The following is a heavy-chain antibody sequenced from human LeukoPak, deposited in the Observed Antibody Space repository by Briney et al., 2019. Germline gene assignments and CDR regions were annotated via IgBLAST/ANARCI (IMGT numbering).Heavy chain of an antibody. J-gene: IGHJ4*02. CDR3: ARTLGPMGYYFDY. CDR1: GYTFTSYG. V-gene: IGHV1-18*01. CDR2: ISAYNGNT. Sequence: ASVKVSCKASGYTFTSYGISWVRQAPGQGLEWMGWISAYNGNTNYAQKLQGRVTMTTDTSASTAYVELRSLRSDDTAVYYCARTLGPMGYYFDYWGQGTLVTVSS. D-gene: IGHD7-27*01.